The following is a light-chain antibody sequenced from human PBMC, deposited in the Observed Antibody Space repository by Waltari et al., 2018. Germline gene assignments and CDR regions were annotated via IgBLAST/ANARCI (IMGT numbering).Light chain of an antibody. CDR3: CSYAGSWV. V-gene: IGLV2-23*01. Sequence: QSALTQPASVYGSPGQSITISCTGPSSDVGSSNLVSWYQQHPGKAPKLMIYEGSKRPSGVSNRFSGSKSGNTASLTISGLQAEDEADYYCCSYAGSWVFGGGTKLTVL. CDR1: SSDVGSSNL. J-gene: IGLJ3*02. CDR2: EGS.